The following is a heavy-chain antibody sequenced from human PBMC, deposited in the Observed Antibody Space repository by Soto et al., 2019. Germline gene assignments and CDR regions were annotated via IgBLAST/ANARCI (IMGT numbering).Heavy chain of an antibody. V-gene: IGHV1-2*02. CDR2: INSNSGAT. D-gene: IGHD3-3*01. Sequence: ASVKVSCKASGYILTGYYMHWLRQAPGQGLEWMGWINSNSGATDYAQRFKGRVTMTRDTSISTAYMELTSLKSDDTAVYYCASAHHDFWSGNPPFDYWGPGTLVTVSS. CDR1: GYILTGYY. J-gene: IGHJ4*02. CDR3: ASAHHDFWSGNPPFDY.